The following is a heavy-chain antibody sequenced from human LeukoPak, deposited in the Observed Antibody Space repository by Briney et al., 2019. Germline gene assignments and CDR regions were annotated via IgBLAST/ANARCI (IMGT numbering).Heavy chain of an antibody. CDR1: GYTFTAYY. Sequence: ASVRVSCKASGYTFTAYYMHWVRLAPGQGLEWMGWINPYSGSTDDAHTFQGRVTMPRDTSISTAYMELNRLQSDDTAVYYCARDWGRSSGWYNWFDPWGQGTLVTVSS. J-gene: IGHJ5*02. V-gene: IGHV1-2*07. CDR3: ARDWGRSSGWYNWFDP. D-gene: IGHD6-19*01. CDR2: INPYSGST.